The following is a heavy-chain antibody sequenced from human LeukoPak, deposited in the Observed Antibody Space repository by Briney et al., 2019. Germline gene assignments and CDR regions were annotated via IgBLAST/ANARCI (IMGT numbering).Heavy chain of an antibody. CDR2: ISSSSSYI. CDR3: ARHRDSGSIDY. V-gene: IGHV3-21*01. Sequence: PGGSLRLSCAASGFTFSSYSMNWVRQAPGQGLEWVSSISSSSSYIYYANSVKGRFTISRDNAKNSLYLQMNSLRAEDTAVYYCARHRDSGSIDYWGQGTLVTVSS. J-gene: IGHJ4*02. CDR1: GFTFSSYS. D-gene: IGHD1-26*01.